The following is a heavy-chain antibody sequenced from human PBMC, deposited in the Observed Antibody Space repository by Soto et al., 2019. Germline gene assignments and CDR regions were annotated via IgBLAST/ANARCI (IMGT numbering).Heavy chain of an antibody. J-gene: IGHJ3*01. V-gene: IGHV3-30*18. CDR2: ISYDGSYQ. CDR1: GFTFSSDG. CDR3: AKDEISKTIRGDAFNF. Sequence: LRLSCAASGFTFSSDGMHWVRQAPGRGLEWVAVISYDGSYQYYVDSVKGRFTISRDNSKNTLYLQMNSLRAEDTAVYYCAKDEISKTIRGDAFNFWGQGTMVTVSS. D-gene: IGHD1-7*01.